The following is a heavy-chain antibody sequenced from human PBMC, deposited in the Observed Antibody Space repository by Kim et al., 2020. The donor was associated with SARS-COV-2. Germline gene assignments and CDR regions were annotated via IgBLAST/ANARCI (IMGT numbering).Heavy chain of an antibody. CDR2: ISGSGGST. D-gene: IGHD1-26*01. V-gene: IGHV3-23*01. Sequence: GGSLRLSCAASGFTFSSYAMSWVRQAPGKGLEWVSAISGSGGSTYYADSVKGRFTISRDNSKNTLYLQMNSLRAEDTAVYYCAKLLPGQVGAKGRGGWFDPWGQRALVTVCS. CDR1: GFTFSSYA. J-gene: IGHJ5*02. CDR3: AKLLPGQVGAKGRGGWFDP.